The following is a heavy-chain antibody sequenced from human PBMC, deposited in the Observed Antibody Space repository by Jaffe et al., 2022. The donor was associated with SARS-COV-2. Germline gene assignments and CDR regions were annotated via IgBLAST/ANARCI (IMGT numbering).Heavy chain of an antibody. CDR2: ISSSGSTI. Sequence: QVQLVESGGGLVKPGGSLRLSCAASGFTFSDYYMSWIRQAPGKGLEWVSYISSSGSTIYYADSVKGRFTISRDNAKNSLYLQMNSLRAEDTAVYYCASALLWWRYNKIYGMDVWGQGTTVTVSS. CDR3: ASALLWWRYNKIYGMDV. J-gene: IGHJ6*02. V-gene: IGHV3-11*01. CDR1: GFTFSDYY. D-gene: IGHD2-21*01.